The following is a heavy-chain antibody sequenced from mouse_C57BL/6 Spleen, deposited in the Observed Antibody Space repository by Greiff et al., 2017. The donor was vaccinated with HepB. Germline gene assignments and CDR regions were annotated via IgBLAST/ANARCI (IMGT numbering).Heavy chain of an antibody. V-gene: IGHV5-6*01. CDR2: ISSGGSYT. CDR3: ARQGDGGGFAY. Sequence: EVNVVESGGDLVKPGGSLKLSCAASGFTFSSYGMSWVRQTPDKRLEWVATISSGGSYTYYPDSVKGRFTISRDNAKNTLYLQMGSLKSEDTAMYYCARQGDGGGFAYWGQGTLVTVSA. D-gene: IGHD3-3*01. J-gene: IGHJ3*01. CDR1: GFTFSSYG.